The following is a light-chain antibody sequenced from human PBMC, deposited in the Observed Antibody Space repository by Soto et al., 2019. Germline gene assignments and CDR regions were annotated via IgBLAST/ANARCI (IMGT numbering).Light chain of an antibody. CDR3: QQRSNWPPYT. Sequence: EIVLTQSPATLSLSPGERATLSCRASQSVTSYLAWYQQKPGQAPRLLIYDASNRATGIPARFSGSGSGTNFTLTISSRVAEDFAGYYCQQRSNWPPYTFGQGTKLEIK. CDR2: DAS. CDR1: QSVTSY. J-gene: IGKJ2*01. V-gene: IGKV3-11*01.